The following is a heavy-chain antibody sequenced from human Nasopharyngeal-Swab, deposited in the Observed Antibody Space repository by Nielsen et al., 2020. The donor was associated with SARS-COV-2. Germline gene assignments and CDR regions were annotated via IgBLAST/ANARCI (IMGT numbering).Heavy chain of an antibody. Sequence: WIRQPPGKGLECSGSISYSGRTIHNPSRKSRVTTSGDTSKNQFSLELSSVPAADTAVYYCARDRGRGYSYGSFHYWGQGTLVTVSS. D-gene: IGHD5-18*01. V-gene: IGHV4-59*12. CDR2: ISYSGRT. J-gene: IGHJ4*02. CDR3: ARDRGRGYSYGSFHY.